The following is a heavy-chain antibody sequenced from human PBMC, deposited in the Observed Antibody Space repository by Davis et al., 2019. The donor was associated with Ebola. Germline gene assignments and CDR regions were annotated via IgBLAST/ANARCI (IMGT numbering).Heavy chain of an antibody. D-gene: IGHD6-13*01. V-gene: IGHV4-38-2*01. J-gene: IGHJ5*02. Sequence: PSQTLSLTCAVSGYSISSGYYWGCIRQPPGKGLEWIGSIYPSGSTYSIPSLKSRVTISVDTSKNQFSLKLSSVTAADTAVYYCARVAGGPDNWFDPWGQGTLVTVSS. CDR2: IYPSGST. CDR1: GYSISSGYY. CDR3: ARVAGGPDNWFDP.